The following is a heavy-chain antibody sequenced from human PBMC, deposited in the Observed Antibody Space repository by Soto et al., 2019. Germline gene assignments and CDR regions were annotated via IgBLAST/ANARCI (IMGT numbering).Heavy chain of an antibody. D-gene: IGHD2-2*02. Sequence: GESLKISCKVSGYSFTSYWIGWVRQMPGKGLEWMGIIYPGDSDTRYSPSFQGQVTISAHKSISTAYLQWSSLKASDTAMYYCARQAYCSSTSCYTGRDYYYGMDVWGQGTTVTVSS. CDR1: GYSFTSYW. V-gene: IGHV5-51*01. J-gene: IGHJ6*02. CDR2: IYPGDSDT. CDR3: ARQAYCSSTSCYTGRDYYYGMDV.